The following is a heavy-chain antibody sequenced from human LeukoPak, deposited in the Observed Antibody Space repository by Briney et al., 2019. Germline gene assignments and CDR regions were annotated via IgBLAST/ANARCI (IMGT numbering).Heavy chain of an antibody. V-gene: IGHV3-66*01. CDR1: GFTFSDYY. CDR3: ARLSCSGGSCYPHY. J-gene: IGHJ4*02. CDR2: IYSGGST. D-gene: IGHD2-15*01. Sequence: GGSLRLSCAASGFTFSDYYMNWVRQAPGKGLEWVSVIYSGGSTYYADSVKGRFTISRDNSKNTLYLQMNSLRAEDTAVYYCARLSCSGGSCYPHYWGQGTLVTVSS.